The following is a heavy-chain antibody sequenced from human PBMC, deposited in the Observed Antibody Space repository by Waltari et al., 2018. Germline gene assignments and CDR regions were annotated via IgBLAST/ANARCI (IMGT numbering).Heavy chain of an antibody. CDR1: GFSLSNARMA. CDR2: IFSNDEK. J-gene: IGHJ4*02. CDR3: ARVPWQSGPGSHTLDY. D-gene: IGHD3-10*01. V-gene: IGHV2-26*01. Sequence: QVTLKESGPVLVKPPETLTLTCTVSGFSLSNARMAVSWIRQPPGKALEWLAHIFSNDEKSYSSTLKSRLTMSKDPAKSQVVLTMTNTDPVDTATYYCARVPWQSGPGSHTLDYWGQGTLVTVSA.